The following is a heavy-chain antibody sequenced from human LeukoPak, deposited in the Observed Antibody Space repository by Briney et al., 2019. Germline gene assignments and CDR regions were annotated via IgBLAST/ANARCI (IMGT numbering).Heavy chain of an antibody. CDR1: GFTFSSYA. CDR3: AKGQMIVVVITGVAAFDI. CDR2: ISGSGGST. D-gene: IGHD3-22*01. V-gene: IGHV3-23*01. J-gene: IGHJ3*02. Sequence: PGGSLRLSCAASGFTFSSYAMSWVRQAPGKGLEWVSAISGSGGSTYYADSVKGRFTISRDNSKNTLYLQMNSLRAEDTAVYYCAKGQMIVVVITGVAAFDIWGQGTMVTVSS.